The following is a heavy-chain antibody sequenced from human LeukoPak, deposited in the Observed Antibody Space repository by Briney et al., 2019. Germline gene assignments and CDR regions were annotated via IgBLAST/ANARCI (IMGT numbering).Heavy chain of an antibody. CDR1: GFTFSSYS. CDR2: ISSRSSYI. V-gene: IGHV3-21*01. D-gene: IGHD3-22*01. CDR3: ARDYDSSGYYVY. J-gene: IGHJ4*02. Sequence: GGSLRLSCAASGFTFSSYSINWVRQAPGKGLEWVSSISSRSSYIYYADSVKGRFTISRDNAKNSLYLQMNSLRAEDTAVYYCARDYDSSGYYVYWGQGTLVTVSS.